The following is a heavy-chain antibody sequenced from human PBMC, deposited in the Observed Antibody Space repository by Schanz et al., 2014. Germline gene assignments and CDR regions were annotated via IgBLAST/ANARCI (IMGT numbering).Heavy chain of an antibody. V-gene: IGHV3-11*06. J-gene: IGHJ4*02. Sequence: PGGSLRLSCAASGFTFSDYYMSWIRQAPGKGLEWVSSISSSGSYIHYADSVKGRFTISRDNAKNTLYLQMNSLRAEDTAVYYCARDSRPNYDFLTAYYSIDYWGQGTLVTDSS. D-gene: IGHD3-9*01. CDR2: ISSSGSYI. CDR3: ARDSRPNYDFLTAYYSIDY. CDR1: GFTFSDYY.